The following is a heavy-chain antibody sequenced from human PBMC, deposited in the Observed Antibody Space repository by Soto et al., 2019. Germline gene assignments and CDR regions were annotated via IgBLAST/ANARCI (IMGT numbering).Heavy chain of an antibody. Sequence: SETLSLTCTVSGGSISSYYWSWIRQPPGKGLEWIGYIYYSGSTNYNPSLKSRVTISVDTSKNQFSLKLSSVTAADTAVYHCARAQGVYGMDVWGQGTTVTVSS. J-gene: IGHJ6*02. V-gene: IGHV4-59*01. CDR2: IYYSGST. CDR3: ARAQGVYGMDV. CDR1: GGSISSYY. D-gene: IGHD3-16*01.